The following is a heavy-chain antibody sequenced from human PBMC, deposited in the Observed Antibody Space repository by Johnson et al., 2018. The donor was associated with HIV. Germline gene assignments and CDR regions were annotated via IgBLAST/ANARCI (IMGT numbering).Heavy chain of an antibody. CDR3: AKTYSGSNRDAFDI. D-gene: IGHD1-26*01. CDR1: GFTFDDHG. Sequence: VQLVESGGGVVRPGGSLRLSCAASGFTFDDHGMNWVRQAPGKGLEWVSGINWNGGSTGYADSVKGRFTISRDNSKNTLYLQMNSLRAEDTAVYYCAKTYSGSNRDAFDIWGQGTMVTVSS. V-gene: IGHV3-20*04. J-gene: IGHJ3*02. CDR2: INWNGGST.